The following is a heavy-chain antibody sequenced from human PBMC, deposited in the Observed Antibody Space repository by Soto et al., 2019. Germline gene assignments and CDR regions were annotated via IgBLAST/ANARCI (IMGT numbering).Heavy chain of an antibody. CDR2: IYYTGST. CDR1: GGSISSYY. CDR3: ARDGYENWFDP. J-gene: IGHJ5*02. D-gene: IGHD5-12*01. Sequence: QVQLQESGPGLVKPSETLSLTCTVSGGSISSYYWCWIRQPPGKGLEWIGYIYYTGSTNYNPSLKSRVTISVDTSKNQFSLKLSSVTAADTAVYYCARDGYENWFDPWGQGTLVTVSS. V-gene: IGHV4-59*01.